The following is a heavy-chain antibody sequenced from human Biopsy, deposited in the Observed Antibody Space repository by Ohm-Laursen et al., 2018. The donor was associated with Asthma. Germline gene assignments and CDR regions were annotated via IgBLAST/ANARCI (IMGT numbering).Heavy chain of an antibody. Sequence: SLRLSCTASGFVFSQCGMHWVRQGPGKGLEWVALVSSDGHNKYYEDSVKGRFTISRDNSRNRLYLQINRLTVEDSAVYFCAKQSGQDYGDSSGFDIWGQGTKVAVSS. CDR1: GFVFSQCG. CDR2: VSSDGHNK. V-gene: IGHV3-30*18. D-gene: IGHD3-22*01. CDR3: AKQSGQDYGDSSGFDI. J-gene: IGHJ3*02.